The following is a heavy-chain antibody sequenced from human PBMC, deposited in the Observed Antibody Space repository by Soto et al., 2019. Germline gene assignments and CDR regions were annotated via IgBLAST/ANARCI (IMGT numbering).Heavy chain of an antibody. CDR1: GFTFTSYG. CDR3: AKDGSPLDIVVVPAAQNYYYMDV. J-gene: IGHJ6*03. D-gene: IGHD2-2*01. CDR2: LLYDGSNK. Sequence: GGSLGLSCAASGFTFTSYGMHWVRQAPGKGLEWVAVLLYDGSNKYYADSVKGRFTISRDNSKNTLYLQMNSLRADDTAVYYCAKDGSPLDIVVVPAAQNYYYMDVWGKGTTVTVSS. V-gene: IGHV3-30*18.